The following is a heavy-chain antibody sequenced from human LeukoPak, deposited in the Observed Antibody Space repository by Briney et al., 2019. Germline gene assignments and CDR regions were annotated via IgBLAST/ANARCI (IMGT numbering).Heavy chain of an antibody. CDR2: IIPILGIA. J-gene: IGHJ4*02. V-gene: IGHV1-69*04. CDR3: ARDLPGYCSGGSCYSSYYFDY. CDR1: GGTFSIYA. Sequence: EASVKVSSMASGGTFSIYAISWVRQAPGQGLEWMGRIIPILGIANYAQKFQGRVTITADKSTSTAYMELSSLRSEDTAVYYCARDLPGYCSGGSCYSSYYFDYWGQGTLVTVSS. D-gene: IGHD2-15*01.